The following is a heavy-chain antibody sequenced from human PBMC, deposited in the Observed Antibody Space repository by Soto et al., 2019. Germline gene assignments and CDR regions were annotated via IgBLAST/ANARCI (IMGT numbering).Heavy chain of an antibody. Sequence: QVQLVQSGAEVKKPGSSVKVSCKASGGTFSSYAISWARQAPGQGLEWMGGIIPIFGTANYAQKFQGRVTITADESTSTAYMELSSLRSEDTAVYYCARDCSGGSCYSYYYYGMDVWGQGTTVTVSS. CDR3: ARDCSGGSCYSYYYYGMDV. J-gene: IGHJ6*02. V-gene: IGHV1-69*01. CDR2: IIPIFGTA. CDR1: GGTFSSYA. D-gene: IGHD2-15*01.